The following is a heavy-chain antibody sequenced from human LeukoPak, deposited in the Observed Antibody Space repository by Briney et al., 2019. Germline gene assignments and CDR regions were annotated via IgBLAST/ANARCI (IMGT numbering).Heavy chain of an antibody. Sequence: PSETLSLTCTVSGASISSTTYYWGWIRQPPRKGLEWIASIYYSGSTYYNPSLKSRVTISVDTSKNQFSLKLSSVTAADTAVYYCARGYYYDYSGPDFDYWGQGTLVTVSS. CDR3: ARGYYYDYSGPDFDY. D-gene: IGHD3-22*01. CDR2: IYYSGST. CDR1: GASISSTTYY. J-gene: IGHJ4*02. V-gene: IGHV4-39*07.